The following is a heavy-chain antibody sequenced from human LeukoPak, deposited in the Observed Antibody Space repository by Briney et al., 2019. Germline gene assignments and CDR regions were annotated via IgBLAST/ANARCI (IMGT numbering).Heavy chain of an antibody. CDR3: ARGIRDFDY. Sequence: ASVKVSCKASGGSFSSYVITWVRQAPGHGLEWMGWINTNTGNPTYAQDFTGRFVFSLDTSVSTAYLQISSLKAADTAVYYCARGIRDFDYWGQGTLVTVSS. CDR2: INTNTGNP. V-gene: IGHV7-4-1*02. CDR1: GGSFSSYV. J-gene: IGHJ4*02.